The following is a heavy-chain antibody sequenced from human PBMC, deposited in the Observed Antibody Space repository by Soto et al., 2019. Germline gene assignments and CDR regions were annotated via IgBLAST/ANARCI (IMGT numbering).Heavy chain of an antibody. V-gene: IGHV3-74*03. CDR2: INSDGSST. Sequence: EVQLVESGGGLVQPGGSLRLSCAASGLSFSNTWMHWVRQAPGKGLVWVSHINSDGSSTTYADSVKGRFTISRDNAKNTVYLQMNSLRADDTAVYYCATDGSYAQNVWCQGTTVTVSS. D-gene: IGHD2-2*01. CDR3: ATDGSYAQNV. J-gene: IGHJ6*02. CDR1: GLSFSNTW.